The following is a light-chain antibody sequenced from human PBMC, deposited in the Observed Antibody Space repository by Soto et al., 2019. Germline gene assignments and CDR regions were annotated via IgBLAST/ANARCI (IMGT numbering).Light chain of an antibody. V-gene: IGKV3-15*01. CDR1: QSVGSN. J-gene: IGKJ4*01. CDR2: GAS. CDR3: QQYTSWPLT. Sequence: EIVMTQSPATLSVSPGEGATFSCRASQSVGSNLAGYQQKPGQAPRLLIYGASIRATGIPARFSGSGSGTEFTLTICSLQSEDFAVYYCQQYTSWPLTFGGGTKVDIK.